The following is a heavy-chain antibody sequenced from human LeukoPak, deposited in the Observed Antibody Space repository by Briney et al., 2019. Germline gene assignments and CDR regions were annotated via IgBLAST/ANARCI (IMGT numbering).Heavy chain of an antibody. D-gene: IGHD1-26*01. V-gene: IGHV4-61*08. Sequence: SETLSLTCTVSGVSVGSAGYYWSWIRQPPGGGRDWIGYIYYISNTNYNPSLKSRVTMSLNPSGNQFSLKLNSVTAADTAIYYCARTQSQSGSYRYYFGYWGQGTLVTVSS. J-gene: IGHJ4*02. CDR1: GVSVGSAGYY. CDR3: ARTQSQSGSYRYYFGY. CDR2: IYYISNT.